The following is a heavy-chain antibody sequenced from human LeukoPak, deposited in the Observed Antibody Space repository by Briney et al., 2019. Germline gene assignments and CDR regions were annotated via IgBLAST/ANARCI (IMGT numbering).Heavy chain of an antibody. CDR1: GGSISSSSYY. D-gene: IGHD6-13*01. V-gene: IGHV4-39*01. J-gene: IGHJ5*02. CDR2: IYYSGST. CDR3: ARSGGGSSSWTEWFDP. Sequence: PSETLSLTCTVSGGSISSSSYYWGWIRQPPGKGLEWIGSIYYSGSTYYNPSLKSRVTISVDTSKNQFSLKLSSVTAADTAVYYRARSGGGSSSWTEWFDPWGQGTLVTVSS.